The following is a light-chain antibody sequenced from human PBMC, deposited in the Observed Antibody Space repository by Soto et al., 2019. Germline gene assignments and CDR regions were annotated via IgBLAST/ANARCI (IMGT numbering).Light chain of an antibody. CDR2: AAY. V-gene: IGKV1-39*01. J-gene: IGKJ1*01. CDR1: EGISSY. Sequence: VRMTRSPSSPSAFVGSGATISCGASEGISSYLNWYQLKPGTANKLMIYAAYNLQSGVKQRFSGSGSGKDFTLNIAAMQADDFATYYCNQSFSSHRTFGTGTKVDIK. CDR3: NQSFSSHRT.